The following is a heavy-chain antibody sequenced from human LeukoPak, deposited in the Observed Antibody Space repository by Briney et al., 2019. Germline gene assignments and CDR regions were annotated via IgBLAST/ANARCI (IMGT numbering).Heavy chain of an antibody. CDR1: GGTFSSYA. CDR2: IIPIFGTA. J-gene: IGHJ6*03. Sequence: SVKVSCKASGGTFSSYAISWVRQAPGQGLEWMGGIIPIFGTANYAQKFQGRVTITMDESASTAYMELSSLRSEDTAVYYCAREDPGRGHPMDVWGKGTTVTVSS. V-gene: IGHV1-69*05. D-gene: IGHD2-15*01. CDR3: AREDPGRGHPMDV.